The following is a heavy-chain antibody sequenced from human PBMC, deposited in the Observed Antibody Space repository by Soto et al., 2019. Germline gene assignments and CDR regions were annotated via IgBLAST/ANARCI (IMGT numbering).Heavy chain of an antibody. CDR1: GYTFTNYG. D-gene: IGHD5-18*01. V-gene: IGHV1-18*01. CDR2: ISADTGNT. Sequence: GASVKVSCKASGYTFTNYGVSWVRQAPGQGLEWMGWISADTGNTNYAQKLQGRVTMTTDTSTNTAYMELRSLRSDDTAVYYCARDRVSQYSYGKSNWFDHWGQGALVTVSS. CDR3: ARDRVSQYSYGKSNWFDH. J-gene: IGHJ5*02.